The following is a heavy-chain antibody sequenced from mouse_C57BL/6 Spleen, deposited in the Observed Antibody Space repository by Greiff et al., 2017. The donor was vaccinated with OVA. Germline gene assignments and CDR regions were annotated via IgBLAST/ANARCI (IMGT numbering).Heavy chain of an antibody. CDR3: ARSLYYGNYKGY. Sequence: QVQLQHPGTELVKPGASVKLSCKASGYTFTSYWMHWVKQRPGQGLEWIGNINPSNGGTNYNEKFKSKATLTVDTSSSTAYMQLSSLTSEDSAVDYGARSLYYGNYKGYWGQGTTLTVSS. J-gene: IGHJ2*01. D-gene: IGHD2-1*01. CDR2: INPSNGGT. V-gene: IGHV1-53*01. CDR1: GYTFTSYW.